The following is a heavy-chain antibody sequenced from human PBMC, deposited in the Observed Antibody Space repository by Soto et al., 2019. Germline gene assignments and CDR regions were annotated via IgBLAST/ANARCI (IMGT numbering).Heavy chain of an antibody. CDR2: ISYDGSNK. V-gene: IGHV3-30*03. CDR1: GFTFSSYG. Sequence: PGGSLRLSCAASGFTFSSYGMHWVRQAPGKGLEWVAVISYDGSNKYYADSVKGRFTISRDNSKNTLYLQMNSLRAEDTAVYYCARTWVAAAETPDYWGQGTLVTVSS. CDR3: ARTWVAAAETPDY. D-gene: IGHD6-13*01. J-gene: IGHJ4*02.